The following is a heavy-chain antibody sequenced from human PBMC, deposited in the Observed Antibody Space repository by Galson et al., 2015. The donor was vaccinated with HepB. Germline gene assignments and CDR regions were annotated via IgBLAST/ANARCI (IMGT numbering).Heavy chain of an antibody. D-gene: IGHD6-13*01. CDR2: ISSNGGST. V-gene: IGHV3-64D*06. CDR1: GFTFSSYA. Sequence: SLRLSCAASGFTFSSYAMHWVRQAPGKGLEYVSAISSNGGSTYYADSVKGRFTISRDNSKNTLYLQMSSLRAEDTAVYYCVKGRNGYSSTNGFYWGQGTLVTVSS. J-gene: IGHJ4*02. CDR3: VKGRNGYSSTNGFY.